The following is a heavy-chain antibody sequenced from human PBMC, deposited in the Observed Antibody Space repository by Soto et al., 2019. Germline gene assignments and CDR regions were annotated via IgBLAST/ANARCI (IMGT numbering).Heavy chain of an antibody. J-gene: IGHJ5*02. Sequence: EVQLLESGGGLVQPGGSLRLSCAASGLTFSSYAMNWVRQAPGKGLEWVSAISRSGGSTYYADSVKGRFTISRDNSKNTLYSQMNSLRAEDTAVYFCAKSPSVVLVPSTLGGNNWFDPWGQGTLVTVSS. V-gene: IGHV3-23*01. CDR2: ISRSGGST. CDR3: AKSPSVVLVPSTLGGNNWFDP. CDR1: GLTFSSYA. D-gene: IGHD2-15*01.